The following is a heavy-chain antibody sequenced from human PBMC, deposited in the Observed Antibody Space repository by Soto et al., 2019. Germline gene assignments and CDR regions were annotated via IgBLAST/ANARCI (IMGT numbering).Heavy chain of an antibody. CDR1: GFTFSSYD. V-gene: IGHV3-13*01. CDR3: AKDAVDYQYFQH. Sequence: PGGSLRLSCAASGFTFSSYDMPWVRHTPGKGLEWVSGIDIFGGTYYPDSMKGRFTISRENGKDSLYLQMHSLSAEDTAVYYCAKDAVDYQYFQHWGQGTLVTVSS. J-gene: IGHJ1*01. D-gene: IGHD2-2*01. CDR2: IDIFGGT.